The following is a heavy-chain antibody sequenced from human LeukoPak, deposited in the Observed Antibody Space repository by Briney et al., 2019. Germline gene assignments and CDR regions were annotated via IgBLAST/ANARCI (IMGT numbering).Heavy chain of an antibody. D-gene: IGHD6-6*01. CDR2: VSSSSSYI. J-gene: IGHJ4*02. V-gene: IGHV3-21*01. CDR3: ARDIRLAAQY. CDR1: GFSFSSYS. Sequence: GGSLRLSCAASGFSFSSYSMNWVRQAPGKGLEWVSSVSSSSSYIYYADSVKGRFTISRDNAKNSLYLQMNSLRAEDTAVYYCARDIRLAAQYWGQGTLVTVSS.